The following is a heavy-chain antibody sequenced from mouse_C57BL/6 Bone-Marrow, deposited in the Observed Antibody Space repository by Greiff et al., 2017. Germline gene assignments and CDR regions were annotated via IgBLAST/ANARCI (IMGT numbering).Heavy chain of an antibody. CDR1: GYTFTSYW. V-gene: IGHV1-55*01. Sequence: VQLQQPGAELVKPGASVKMSCKASGYTFTSYWITWVKQRPGQGLEWIGDIYPGSGSTNYNEKFKSKATLTVDTSSSTAYMQLSSLTSEDSAVYYCARSGDDYDDAMDYWGQGTSVTVSS. CDR2: IYPGSGST. J-gene: IGHJ4*01. D-gene: IGHD2-4*01. CDR3: ARSGDDYDDAMDY.